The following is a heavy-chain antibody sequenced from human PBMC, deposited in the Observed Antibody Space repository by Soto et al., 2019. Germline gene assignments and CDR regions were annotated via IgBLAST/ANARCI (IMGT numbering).Heavy chain of an antibody. CDR3: AIVRVADSALDH. CDR1: GFIFSNYG. J-gene: IGHJ4*02. Sequence: PGGSLRLSCVGSGFIFSNYGMHWVRQAPGKGLEWLAFISYDGSDILYADSVKGRFTISRDNSKSTLFLHMNRPTAEDTAIYFCAIVRVADSALDHWGQGTLVTVSS. D-gene: IGHD3-10*02. V-gene: IGHV3-30*02. CDR2: ISYDGSDI.